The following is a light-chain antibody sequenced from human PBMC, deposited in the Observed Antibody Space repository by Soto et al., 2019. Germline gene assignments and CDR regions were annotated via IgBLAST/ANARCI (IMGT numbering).Light chain of an antibody. V-gene: IGKV3-20*01. CDR1: HTISSSY. Sequence: TELTQSPCTLSLSPGERATLPCRASHTISSSYLAWYQQKPGQAPRLLMYGISRRATGIPDRFSGSGSGTDFTLTISSLQPDDFATYYCQQYNSYSEAFGQGTKVDI. J-gene: IGKJ1*01. CDR3: QQYNSYSEA. CDR2: GIS.